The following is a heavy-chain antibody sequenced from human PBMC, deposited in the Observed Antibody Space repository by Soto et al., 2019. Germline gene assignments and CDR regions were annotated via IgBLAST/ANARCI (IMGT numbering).Heavy chain of an antibody. J-gene: IGHJ4*02. V-gene: IGHV4-30-4*01. CDR2: IYYSGST. CDR1: GGSISSGDYY. D-gene: IGHD4-17*01. Sequence: QVQLQESGPGLVKPSQTLSLTCTVSGGSISSGDYYWSWIRQPPGKGLEWIGYIYYSGSTYYNPSLKSQVTISVDTSKPQVSLKLSSVTAAATAVYYCAIYGGNSVYFDDWGQGTLVTVSS. CDR3: AIYGGNSVYFDD.